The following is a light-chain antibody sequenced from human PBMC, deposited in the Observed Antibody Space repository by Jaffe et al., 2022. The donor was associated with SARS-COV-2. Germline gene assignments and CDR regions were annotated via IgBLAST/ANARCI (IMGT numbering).Light chain of an antibody. V-gene: IGKV3-15*01. CDR2: GAS. Sequence: EVVMTQSPAILSVSPGERATLSCRASESVTSTLAWYQQKPGQAPRLLIYGASTRATGVPARFSGSGSGTEFTLTINSLQSEDLAVYYCQQYNNWPPLTFGGGTKVEIK. CDR1: ESVTST. J-gene: IGKJ4*01. CDR3: QQYNNWPPLT.